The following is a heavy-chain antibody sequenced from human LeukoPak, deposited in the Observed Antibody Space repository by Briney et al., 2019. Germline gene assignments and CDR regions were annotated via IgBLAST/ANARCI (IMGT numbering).Heavy chain of an antibody. CDR3: ARDDYGDSKGRFDP. CDR1: GYTFNNYG. CDR2: ISVYNGNT. Sequence: GASAKVSCKASGYTFNNYGITWVRQAPGQGLEWMGWISVYNGNTNYAQKLQGRLTMTTDTSTSTAYMELRSLRSDDTAVYYCARDDYGDSKGRFDPWGQGTLVTVSS. J-gene: IGHJ5*02. V-gene: IGHV1-18*01. D-gene: IGHD4-17*01.